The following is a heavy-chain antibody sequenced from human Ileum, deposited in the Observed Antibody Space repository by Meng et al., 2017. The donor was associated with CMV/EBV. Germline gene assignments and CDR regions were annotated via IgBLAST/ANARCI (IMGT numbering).Heavy chain of an antibody. D-gene: IGHD5-18*01. CDR2: MLYSGTT. V-gene: IGHV4-30-4*01. Sequence: CNVSGGSISSGDHYWSWIRQSPGKGLESIAYMLYSGTTYYNPALKSRITTSTDTSKNQFSLKLTSMTAADTAVYYCARGRGYSYGIDYWGQGTLVTVSS. CDR3: ARGRGYSYGIDY. CDR1: GGSISSGDHY. J-gene: IGHJ4*02.